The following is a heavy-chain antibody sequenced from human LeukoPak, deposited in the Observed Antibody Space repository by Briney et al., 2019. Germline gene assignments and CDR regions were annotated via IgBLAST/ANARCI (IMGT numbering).Heavy chain of an antibody. V-gene: IGHV1-69*01. J-gene: IGHJ2*01. CDR3: ARVREDYGDYPRPQNWYFDL. CDR2: IIPIFGTA. Sequence: GSSVRVSCKASGGTFSSYAISWVRQAPGQGLEWMGGIIPIFGTANYAQKFQGRVTITADESTSTAYMELSSLRSEDMAVYYCARVREDYGDYPRPQNWYFDLWGRGTLVTVSS. CDR1: GGTFSSYA. D-gene: IGHD4-17*01.